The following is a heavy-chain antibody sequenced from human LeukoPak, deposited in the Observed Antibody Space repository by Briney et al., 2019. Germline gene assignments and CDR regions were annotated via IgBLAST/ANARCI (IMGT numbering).Heavy chain of an antibody. D-gene: IGHD2-21*01. CDR1: GFTFSSHG. V-gene: IGHV3-30*02. J-gene: IGHJ3*02. Sequence: GGSLRLSCAASGFTFSSHGMHWVRQAPGKGLEWVAFIWYDGSNKYSADSVKGRFTISRDNSKNTLYLQMNSLRAEDTAVYYCAKDGDIVVVIADYAFDIWGQGTMVTVSS. CDR2: IWYDGSNK. CDR3: AKDGDIVVVIADYAFDI.